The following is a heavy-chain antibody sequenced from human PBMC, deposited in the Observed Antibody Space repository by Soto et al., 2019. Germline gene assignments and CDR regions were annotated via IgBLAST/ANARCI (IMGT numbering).Heavy chain of an antibody. D-gene: IGHD6-19*01. Sequence: PGGSLRLSCAASGFSFNNYGMTWVRQAPGKGLEWVSHITPNGGSTNYADSVKGRFTISRDNSKDMLFLQMNGLRVEDTAVYYCAKVRAVAGSSMNYWGQGTLVTV. CDR1: GFSFNNYG. CDR3: AKVRAVAGSSMNY. CDR2: ITPNGGST. J-gene: IGHJ4*02. V-gene: IGHV3-23*01.